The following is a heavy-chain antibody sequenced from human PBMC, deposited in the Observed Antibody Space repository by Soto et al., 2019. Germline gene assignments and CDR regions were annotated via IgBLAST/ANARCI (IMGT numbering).Heavy chain of an antibody. CDR2: IIPIFGTA. CDR3: APVSGTQAVAGTTG. V-gene: IGHV1-69*12. D-gene: IGHD6-19*01. J-gene: IGHJ4*02. Sequence: QVQLVQSGAEVKKPGSSVKVSCKASGGTFSSYAISWVRQAPGQGLEWMGGIIPIFGTANYAQKFQGRVTXXAXEXXSTAYMELSSLRSEDTAVYYCAPVSGTQAVAGTTGWGQGTLVTVSS. CDR1: GGTFSSYA.